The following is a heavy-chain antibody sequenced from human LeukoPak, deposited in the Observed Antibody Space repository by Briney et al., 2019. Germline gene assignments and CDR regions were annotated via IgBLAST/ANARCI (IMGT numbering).Heavy chain of an antibody. CDR2: ISSSSSTI. J-gene: IGHJ6*02. CDR1: GFTFSSYE. Sequence: GGSLRLSCAASGFTFSSYEMNWVRQAPGKGLEWVSYISSSSSTIYYADSVKGRFTISRDNAKNSLYLQMNSLRAEDTAVYYCAGEIAAATSSPDYYYYGMDVWGQGTTVTVSS. CDR3: AGEIAAATSSPDYYYYGMDV. D-gene: IGHD6-13*01. V-gene: IGHV3-48*03.